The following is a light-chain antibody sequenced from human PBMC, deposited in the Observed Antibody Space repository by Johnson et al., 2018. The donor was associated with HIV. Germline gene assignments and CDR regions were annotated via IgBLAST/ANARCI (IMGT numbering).Light chain of an antibody. CDR3: GTWDSSLSTYV. J-gene: IGLJ1*01. CDR1: SSNIGNNY. Sequence: QAVLTQPPSVSAAPGQKVTISCSGSSSNIGNNYVSWYQQLPGTAPKLLIYDNNKRPSGIPDRSSGSQSSPSATLALTGLHPGDETDYYCGTWDSSLSTYVFGTGTKVTVL. V-gene: IGLV1-51*01. CDR2: DNN.